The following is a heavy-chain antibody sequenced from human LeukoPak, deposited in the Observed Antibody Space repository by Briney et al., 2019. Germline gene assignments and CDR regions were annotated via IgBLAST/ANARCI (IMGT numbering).Heavy chain of an antibody. CDR1: GFTFSSYA. D-gene: IGHD1-26*01. Sequence: GGSRRLSCAASGFTFSSYAMHWVRQAPGKGLEWVAVISYDGSNKYYADSVKGRFTISRDNSKNTLYLQMNSLRAEDTAVYYCARGQGLLLYYFDYWGQGTLVTVSS. CDR2: ISYDGSNK. J-gene: IGHJ4*02. CDR3: ARGQGLLLYYFDY. V-gene: IGHV3-30*04.